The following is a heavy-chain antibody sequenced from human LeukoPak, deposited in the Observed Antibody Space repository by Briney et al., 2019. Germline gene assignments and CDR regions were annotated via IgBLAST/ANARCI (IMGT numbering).Heavy chain of an antibody. CDR3: TRVYLERLTAGYFDH. CDR1: GFIFSDYA. CDR2: ISYDGRQK. J-gene: IGHJ4*02. V-gene: IGHV3-30*14. Sequence: GGSLRLSCETSGFIFSDYAMHWVRQAPGKGLEWVAVISYDGRQKYYADSVKGRFTISRDNSKNTLFLQMNSLRDEDTAVYYCTRVYLERLTAGYFDHWGQGTLVTVSP. D-gene: IGHD2-8*01.